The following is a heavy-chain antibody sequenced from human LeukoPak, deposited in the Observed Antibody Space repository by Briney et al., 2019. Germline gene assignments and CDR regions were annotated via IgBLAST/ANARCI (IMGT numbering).Heavy chain of an antibody. CDR1: GGSISSSSYY. V-gene: IGHV4-39*07. J-gene: IGHJ4*02. D-gene: IGHD3-10*01. Sequence: SETLSLTCTVSGGSISSSSYYWGWIRQPPGKGLEWIGSIYYSGSTYYNPSLKSRVTISVDTSKNQFSLKLSSVTAADTAVYYCAGRYFNYGSGSQTDYWGQGTLVTVSS. CDR2: IYYSGST. CDR3: AGRYFNYGSGSQTDY.